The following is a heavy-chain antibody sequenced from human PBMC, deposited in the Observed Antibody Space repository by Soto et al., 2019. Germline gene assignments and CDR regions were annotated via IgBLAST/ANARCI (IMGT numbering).Heavy chain of an antibody. CDR1: GYTFTSYA. CDR2: INAGNGNT. Sequence: ASVKVSCKASGYTFTSYAMHWVRQAPGQRLEWMGWINAGNGNTKYSQKFQGRVTITRDTSASTAYMELSSLRSEDTAVYYCARDCGTAVTTHFLDFWGQGSLVTVSS. V-gene: IGHV1-3*01. CDR3: ARDCGTAVTTHFLDF. J-gene: IGHJ4*02. D-gene: IGHD4-17*01.